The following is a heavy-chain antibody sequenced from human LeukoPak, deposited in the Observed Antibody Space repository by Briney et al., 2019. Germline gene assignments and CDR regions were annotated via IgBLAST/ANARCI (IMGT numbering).Heavy chain of an antibody. CDR2: ISGGASTT. Sequence: GGSLRLSCAASGFTFTSYAMTWVRQAPGKGLDYVSSISGGASTTYYADSVRGRFTISRDNSKNTLYLQMNSLRAEDTAVYYCAIGLINDWSALEYWGQGTLVTVSS. CDR3: AIGLINDWSALEY. D-gene: IGHD3-9*01. CDR1: GFTFTSYA. V-gene: IGHV3-23*01. J-gene: IGHJ4*02.